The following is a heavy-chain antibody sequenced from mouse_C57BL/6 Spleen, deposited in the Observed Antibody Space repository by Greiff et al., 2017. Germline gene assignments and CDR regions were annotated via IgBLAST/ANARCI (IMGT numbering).Heavy chain of an antibody. CDR3: TTRYDYDLDY. V-gene: IGHV14-4*01. CDR1: GFNIKDDY. J-gene: IGHJ2*01. Sequence: EVKLVESGAELVRPGASVKLSCTASGFNIKDDYMHWVKQRPEQGLEWIGWIDPENGDTEYASKFQGKATITADTSSNTAYLQLSSLTSEDTAVYYCTTRYDYDLDYWGQGTTLTVSS. D-gene: IGHD2-4*01. CDR2: IDPENGDT.